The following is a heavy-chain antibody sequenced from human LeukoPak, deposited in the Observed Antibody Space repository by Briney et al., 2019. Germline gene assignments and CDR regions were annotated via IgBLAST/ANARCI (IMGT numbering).Heavy chain of an antibody. Sequence: SGPTLVKPTQTLTLTCTFSGFSLSTSGVGVGWIRQPPGKALEWLALIYWDDDKRYSPSLKSRLTITKDTSKNQVVLTMTNMDPVDTATYYCAHSGGYCGGDCYFGFDYWGQGTLVTVSS. D-gene: IGHD2-21*02. CDR2: IYWDDDK. CDR1: GFSLSTSGVG. V-gene: IGHV2-5*02. CDR3: AHSGGYCGGDCYFGFDY. J-gene: IGHJ4*02.